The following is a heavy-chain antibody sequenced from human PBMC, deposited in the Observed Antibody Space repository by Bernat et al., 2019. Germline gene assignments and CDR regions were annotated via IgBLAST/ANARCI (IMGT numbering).Heavy chain of an antibody. CDR3: ARGSLAVAGVNWFDP. CDR1: GGSFSGYY. Sequence: QVQLQQWGAGLLKPSETLSLTCAVYGGSFSGYYWSWIRQPPGKGLEWIGEINHSGSTNYNPSLKSRVTISVDTSKNQFSLKLSSVTAADTAVYYCARGSLAVAGVNWFDPWGQGTLVTVPS. CDR2: INHSGST. J-gene: IGHJ5*02. D-gene: IGHD6-19*01. V-gene: IGHV4-34*01.